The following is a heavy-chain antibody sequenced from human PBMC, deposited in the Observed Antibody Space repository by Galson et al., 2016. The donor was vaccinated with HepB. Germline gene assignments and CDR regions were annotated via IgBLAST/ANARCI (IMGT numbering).Heavy chain of an antibody. J-gene: IGHJ4*02. Sequence: TLSLTCAVSGGSISSSNWWTWIRQHPGKGLEWIGYIYYSGSTYYNPSLKSRITISVDTSKNQFSLRLSSVTAADTAVYYCAIAEAESGPFNFDYWGQGTLVSVSS. CDR2: IYYSGST. V-gene: IGHV4-31*11. CDR1: GGSISSSNW. CDR3: AIAEAESGPFNFDY. D-gene: IGHD1-1*01.